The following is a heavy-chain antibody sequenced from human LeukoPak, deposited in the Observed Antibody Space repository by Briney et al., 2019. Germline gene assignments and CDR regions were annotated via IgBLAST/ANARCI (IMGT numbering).Heavy chain of an antibody. CDR3: AREDIVATTGWEYFDY. V-gene: IGHV1-69*13. CDR1: GGTFSSYA. D-gene: IGHD5-12*01. Sequence: SVKVSCKASGGTFSSYAISWVRQAPGQGLEWMGGIIPIFGTANYAQKFQGRVTITADESTSTAYMELSSLRSEDTAVYYCAREDIVATTGWEYFDYWGEGTLVTVSP. J-gene: IGHJ4*02. CDR2: IIPIFGTA.